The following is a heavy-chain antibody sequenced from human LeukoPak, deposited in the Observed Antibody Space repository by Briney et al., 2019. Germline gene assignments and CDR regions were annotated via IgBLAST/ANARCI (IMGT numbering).Heavy chain of an antibody. J-gene: IGHJ4*02. CDR3: ARDHNWGFDF. V-gene: IGHV3-48*02. CDR1: GFIFSPYA. CDR2: ISSTYNI. D-gene: IGHD7-27*01. Sequence: GGSLRLSCAASGFIFSPYAMNWVRQAPGRGLEWVSYISSTYNIYYSDSVRGRFTIPRDNAKNSVYLQMNSLRDEDTAVYYCARDHNWGFDFWGQGILVAVSS.